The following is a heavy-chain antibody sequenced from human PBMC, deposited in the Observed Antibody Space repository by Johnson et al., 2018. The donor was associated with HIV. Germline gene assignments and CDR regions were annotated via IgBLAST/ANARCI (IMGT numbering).Heavy chain of an antibody. V-gene: IGHV3-23*04. D-gene: IGHD1-26*01. CDR2: ISWNSGSI. CDR1: GFTFSSYA. J-gene: IGHJ3*02. Sequence: VQLVESGGGLVQPGGSLRLSCAASGFTFSSYAMSWVRQAPGKALEWVSGISWNSGSIGYADSVKGRFTISRDNAKNSLYLQMNSLRAEDTAVYYCAKDRGSPGIPAAFDSWGHGTVVTVSS. CDR3: AKDRGSPGIPAAFDS.